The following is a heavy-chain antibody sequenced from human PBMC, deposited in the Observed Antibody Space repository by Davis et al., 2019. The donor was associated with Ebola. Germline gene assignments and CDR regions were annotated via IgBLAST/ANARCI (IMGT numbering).Heavy chain of an antibody. CDR1: GFIFTSYW. D-gene: IGHD2-2*01. V-gene: IGHV5-51*01. J-gene: IGHJ4*02. CDR3: ARLSDCSSTSCYLAY. Sequence: GESLKISCKGSGFIFTSYWIGWVRQMPGKGLEWMGIIYPGDSDTRYSPSFQGQVTISADKSISTAYLQWSSLKASDTAMYYCARLSDCSSTSCYLAYWGQGTLVTVSS. CDR2: IYPGDSDT.